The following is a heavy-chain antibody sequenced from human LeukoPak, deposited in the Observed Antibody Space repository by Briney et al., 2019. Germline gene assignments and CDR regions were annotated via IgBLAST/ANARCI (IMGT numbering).Heavy chain of an antibody. D-gene: IGHD3-10*01. J-gene: IGHJ4*02. CDR2: MNPNSGNT. CDR1: GYTFTSYA. Sequence: ASVKVSCKASGYTFTSYAINWVRQATGPGLEWMGWMNPNSGNTGYAQKFQGRVTMTRNTSISTAYMELSSLRSEDTAVYYCARDSLYGSGTGAYWGQGTLVTVPS. CDR3: ARDSLYGSGTGAY. V-gene: IGHV1-8*01.